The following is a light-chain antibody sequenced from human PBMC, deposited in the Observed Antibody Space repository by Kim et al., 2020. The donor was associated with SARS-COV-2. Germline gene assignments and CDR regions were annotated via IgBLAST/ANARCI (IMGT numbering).Light chain of an antibody. CDR1: TSNSGKTY. Sequence: GQKVTISCSGGTSNSGKTYVSWDQQLPGTAPKLLIYDNRKRPPGIPDRFSGSKSGTTATLDITDLQTADEADYYCASWDSSLRDVVFGGGAKVTVL. CDR3: ASWDSSLRDVV. V-gene: IGLV1-51*01. CDR2: DNR. J-gene: IGLJ2*01.